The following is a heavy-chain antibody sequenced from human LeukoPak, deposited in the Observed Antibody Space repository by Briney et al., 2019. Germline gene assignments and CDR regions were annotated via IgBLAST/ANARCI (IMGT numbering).Heavy chain of an antibody. Sequence: PSETLSLTCTVSGGSISSSSYYWGWIRQPLGKGLEWIGSIYYSGSTYYNPSLKSRVTISVDTSKNQFSLKLSSVTAADTAVYYCARVRIEQQGIDYWGQGTLVTVSS. D-gene: IGHD6-13*01. J-gene: IGHJ4*02. CDR3: ARVRIEQQGIDY. V-gene: IGHV4-39*07. CDR1: GGSISSSSYY. CDR2: IYYSGST.